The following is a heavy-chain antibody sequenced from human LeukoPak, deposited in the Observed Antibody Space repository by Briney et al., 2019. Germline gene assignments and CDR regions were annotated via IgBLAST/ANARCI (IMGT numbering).Heavy chain of an antibody. Sequence: GASLRLSCAASGFTFNNYGMSWVRQAPGKGLEGGSTINDNGLNTHYADSVKGRFTISRDDSKNTLHLQMNSLRVDDTALYYCTKGDGGWYPIDSWGQGILVIVSS. V-gene: IGHV3-23*01. J-gene: IGHJ4*02. CDR1: GFTFNNYG. CDR2: INDNGLNT. D-gene: IGHD6-19*01. CDR3: TKGDGGWYPIDS.